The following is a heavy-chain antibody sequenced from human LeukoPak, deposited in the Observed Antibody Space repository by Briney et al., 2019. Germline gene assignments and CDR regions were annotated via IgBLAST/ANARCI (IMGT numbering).Heavy chain of an antibody. Sequence: GGSLRLSCAASGFTFSSYEMNWVRQAPGKGLEWVSYISSSGSTIYYADSVKGRFTISRDNAKNSLYLQMNSLRAEDTAVYYCARVPSYGDYGWFDPWGQGTLVTVSS. J-gene: IGHJ5*02. CDR2: ISSSGSTI. CDR1: GFTFSSYE. CDR3: ARVPSYGDYGWFDP. D-gene: IGHD4-17*01. V-gene: IGHV3-48*03.